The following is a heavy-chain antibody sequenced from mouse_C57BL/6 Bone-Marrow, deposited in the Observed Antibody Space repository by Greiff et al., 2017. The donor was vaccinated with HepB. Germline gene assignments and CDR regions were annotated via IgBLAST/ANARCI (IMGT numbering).Heavy chain of an antibody. CDR1: GFNIKDDY. V-gene: IGHV14-4*01. CDR3: TTSDTVVLYYFDY. J-gene: IGHJ2*01. D-gene: IGHD1-1*01. CDR2: IDPENGDT. Sequence: EVQLQQSGAELVRPGASVKLSCTASGFNIKDDYMHWVKQRPEQGLEWIGWIDPENGDTEYASKFQGKATITADTSSNTAYLPLSSLTSEDTAVYYCTTSDTVVLYYFDYWGQGTTLTVSS.